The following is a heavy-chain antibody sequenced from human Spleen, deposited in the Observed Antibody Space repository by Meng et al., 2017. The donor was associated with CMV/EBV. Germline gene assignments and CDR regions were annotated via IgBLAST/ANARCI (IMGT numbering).Heavy chain of an antibody. CDR2: ISSNGGST. V-gene: IGHV3-64*02. CDR1: GFTFSSYA. J-gene: IGHJ4*02. CDR3: ARDCSSTSCQTPTFDY. D-gene: IGHD2-2*01. Sequence: GFTFSSYAMHWVRQAPGKGLEYVSAISSNGGSTYYADSVKGRFTISRDNSKNTLYLQMGSLRAEDMAVYYCARDCSSTSCQTPTFDYWGQGTLVTVSS.